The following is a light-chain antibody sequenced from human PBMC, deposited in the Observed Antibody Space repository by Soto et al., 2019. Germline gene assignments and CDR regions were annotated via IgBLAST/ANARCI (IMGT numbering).Light chain of an antibody. CDR2: GVN. J-gene: IGLJ1*01. Sequence: ALTQPASVSGSPGQSITISCTGTVSDVGGYDSVSWYQQHPGRAPKLIIYGVNNRPSGVSNRFSASKSADTASLTISGLQAEDEANYYCCSYTTSTTYVFGTGTKSPS. CDR1: VSDVGGYDS. CDR3: CSYTTSTTYV. V-gene: IGLV2-14*03.